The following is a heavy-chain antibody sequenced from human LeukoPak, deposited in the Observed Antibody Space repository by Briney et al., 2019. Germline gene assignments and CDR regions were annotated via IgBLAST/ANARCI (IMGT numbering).Heavy chain of an antibody. D-gene: IGHD3-22*01. CDR2: IYSGGST. V-gene: IGHV3-53*01. CDR3: ARESHYYDSSGYHEGYYFDY. J-gene: IGHJ4*02. Sequence: GGSLRLSCAASGFTVSSNYMSWVRQAPGKGLEWVSVIYSGGSTYYADSVKGRFTISRDNSKNTLYLQMNSLRAEDTAVYYCARESHYYDSSGYHEGYYFDYWGQGILVTVSS. CDR1: GFTVSSNY.